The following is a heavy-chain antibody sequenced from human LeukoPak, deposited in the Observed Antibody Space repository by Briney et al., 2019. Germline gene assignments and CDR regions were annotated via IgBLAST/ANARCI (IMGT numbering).Heavy chain of an antibody. D-gene: IGHD2-21*02. J-gene: IGHJ4*02. CDR2: ISGSGGST. Sequence: PGGSLRLSCAASGFTFSSYAMSWVRQAPGKGLEWVSAISGSGGSTYYADSVKGRFTISRDNSKNILYLQMNSLRAGDTAVYYCAKTGGVMTATYFDYWGQGTLVTVSS. V-gene: IGHV3-23*01. CDR1: GFTFSSYA. CDR3: AKTGGVMTATYFDY.